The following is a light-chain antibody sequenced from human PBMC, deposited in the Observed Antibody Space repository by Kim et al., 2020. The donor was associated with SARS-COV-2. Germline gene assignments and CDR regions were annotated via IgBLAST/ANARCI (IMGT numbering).Light chain of an antibody. J-gene: IGKJ4*01. CDR3: QQRSNWPFT. CDR1: QSVSRY. CDR2: DAS. V-gene: IGKV3-11*01. Sequence: EIVLTQSPATLSLSPGERATLSCRASQSVSRYIAWYQHKPGQAPRLLIFDASNRVTGIPARFSGSGSGTDFTLTISSLKPEDFAVHYCQQRSNWPFTFGGGTKVDIK.